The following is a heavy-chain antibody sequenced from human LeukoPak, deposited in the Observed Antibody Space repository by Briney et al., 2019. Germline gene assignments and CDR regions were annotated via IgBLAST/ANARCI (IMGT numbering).Heavy chain of an antibody. CDR1: GGSISSSSYY. Sequence: SETLSLTCTVSGGSISSSSYYWGWIRQPPGKGLEWIGSIDYSGSTYYNPSLKSRVTISVDTPKNQFSRKLSSVTAADTAVYYCARDGSPPEPDAFDIWGQGTMVTVSS. V-gene: IGHV4-39*07. J-gene: IGHJ3*02. D-gene: IGHD3-10*01. CDR2: IDYSGST. CDR3: ARDGSPPEPDAFDI.